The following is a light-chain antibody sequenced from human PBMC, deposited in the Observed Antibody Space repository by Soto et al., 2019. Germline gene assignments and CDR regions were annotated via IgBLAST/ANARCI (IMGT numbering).Light chain of an antibody. CDR2: DAS. V-gene: IGKV1-5*01. CDR1: QSISSG. Sequence: DIQMTQSPSTLSASVGDRVTITCRASQSISSGLAWYQQKPGKAPKLLIYDASSLESGGPSRFSGSGSGTEFTLTISSLQPDDFAPYYCQQYNSYSGWTFGQGTKVEIK. J-gene: IGKJ1*01. CDR3: QQYNSYSGWT.